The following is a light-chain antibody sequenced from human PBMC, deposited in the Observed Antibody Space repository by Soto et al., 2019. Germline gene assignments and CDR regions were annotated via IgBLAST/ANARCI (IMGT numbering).Light chain of an antibody. Sequence: QSALAQPASVSGSPGQSITISCTGTSSDVGRYNYVSWYQQHPGKAPKVIIFEVTSRPSGVSNRFSGSKSGNTASLTISGLQAADEADYYCTSYTSSSTRVFGTGTKVTVL. CDR1: SSDVGRYNY. CDR2: EVT. CDR3: TSYTSSSTRV. V-gene: IGLV2-14*01. J-gene: IGLJ1*01.